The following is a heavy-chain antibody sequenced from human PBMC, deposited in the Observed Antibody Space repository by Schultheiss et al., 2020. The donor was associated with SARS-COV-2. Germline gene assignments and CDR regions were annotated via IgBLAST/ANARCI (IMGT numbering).Heavy chain of an antibody. V-gene: IGHV4-34*01. Sequence: SQTLSLTCAVYGGSFSGYYWSWIRQPPGKGLEWIGEINHSGSTNYNPSLKSRVTISVDTSKNQFSLKLSSVTAADTAVYYCASLKRTMVRGVYYYYGMDVWGQGTTVTVSS. CDR2: INHSGST. J-gene: IGHJ6*02. D-gene: IGHD3-10*01. CDR1: GGSFSGYY. CDR3: ASLKRTMVRGVYYYYGMDV.